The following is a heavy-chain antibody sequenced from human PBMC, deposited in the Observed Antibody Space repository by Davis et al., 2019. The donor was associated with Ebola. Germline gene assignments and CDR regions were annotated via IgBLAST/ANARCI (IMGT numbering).Heavy chain of an antibody. D-gene: IGHD3-22*01. Sequence: GESLKTPCKGPGYSFTSQWIGWVRQLPGEGLEWIPIIYPGDSETRYSPSFHGQVTISADKSITTAYLQWSSVRASDTALYYCARPGDISGYRVGYFDSSGQGTQVTVSS. CDR3: ARPGDISGYRVGYFDS. CDR1: GYSFTSQW. J-gene: IGHJ4*02. CDR2: IYPGDSET. V-gene: IGHV5-51*01.